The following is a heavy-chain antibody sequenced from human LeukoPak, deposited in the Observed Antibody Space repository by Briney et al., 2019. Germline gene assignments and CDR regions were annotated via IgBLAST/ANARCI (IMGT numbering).Heavy chain of an antibody. Sequence: SQTLSLTCAISGDSVSSNSAAWNWIRQSPSRGLEWLGRTYYRSKWYNDYAVSVKSRITINPDTSKNQFSLQLNSVTPEDTAVYYCARALAARTAAGTLGYFQHWGQGTLVTVPS. CDR3: ARALAARTAAGTLGYFQH. J-gene: IGHJ1*01. CDR1: GDSVSSNSAA. CDR2: TYYRSKWYN. V-gene: IGHV6-1*01. D-gene: IGHD6-13*01.